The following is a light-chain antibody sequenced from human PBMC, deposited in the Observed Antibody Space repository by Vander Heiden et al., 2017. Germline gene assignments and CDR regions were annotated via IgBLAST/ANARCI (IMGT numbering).Light chain of an antibody. CDR3: EAWDDSLSAVV. CDR2: SNN. CDR1: SANIGSNY. Sequence: QSVLTQPPSASGTPGQRFTIAFSGSSANIGSNYVYWYQQLPGKAPKLLIYSNNQRPSGVPDRFSGSKSGTSASLAISGLRSEDEADYYCEAWDDSLSAVVFGGGTKLTVL. V-gene: IGLV1-47*02. J-gene: IGLJ2*01.